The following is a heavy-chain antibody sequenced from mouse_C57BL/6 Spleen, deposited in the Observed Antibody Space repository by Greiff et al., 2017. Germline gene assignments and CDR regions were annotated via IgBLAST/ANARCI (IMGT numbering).Heavy chain of an antibody. Sequence: QVQLKQSGPELVKPGASVKISCKASGYAFSSSWMNWVKQRPGKGLEWIGRIYPGDGDTNYNGKFKGKATLTADKSSSTAYMQLSSLTSEDSAVXFCARSTGNYYAMDYWGQGTSVTVAS. CDR3: ARSTGNYYAMDY. D-gene: IGHD4-1*01. CDR2: IYPGDGDT. V-gene: IGHV1-82*01. CDR1: GYAFSSSW. J-gene: IGHJ4*01.